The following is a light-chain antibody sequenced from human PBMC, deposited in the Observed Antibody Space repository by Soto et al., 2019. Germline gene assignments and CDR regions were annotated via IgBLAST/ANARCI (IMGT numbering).Light chain of an antibody. Sequence: DRHMTQSPLSLSAYVGDRVTITFRASQNIRSSLNLYQKKPGKAPKVXXDDXSSLQRGGPSSLSGSGSGTDFTLTIRSLKPEDFATYYCQQSYSSTLTFGQGTRLDI. CDR1: QNIRSS. J-gene: IGKJ5*01. CDR3: QQSYSSTLT. CDR2: DXS. V-gene: IGKV1-39*01.